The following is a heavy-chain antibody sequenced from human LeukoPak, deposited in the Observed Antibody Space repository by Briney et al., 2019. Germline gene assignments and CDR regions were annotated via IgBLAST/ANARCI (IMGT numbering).Heavy chain of an antibody. Sequence: ASGKVSCKSSGYMFTSHGIHWLRQAPGQVLEWMGWIIAYNGNTNYAQKLQGRVNMHTDTSTRTDYMEMRSLRSEDPAVYYCARDYGSSGIDYWGQGTLVPVSS. CDR2: IIAYNGNT. CDR3: ARDYGSSGIDY. D-gene: IGHD1-26*01. J-gene: IGHJ4*02. V-gene: IGHV1-18*01. CDR1: GYMFTSHG.